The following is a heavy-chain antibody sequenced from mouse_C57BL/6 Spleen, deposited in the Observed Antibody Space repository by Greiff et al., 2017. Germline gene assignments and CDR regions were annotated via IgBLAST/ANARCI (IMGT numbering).Heavy chain of an antibody. V-gene: IGHV5-17*01. CDR1: GFTFSAYG. J-gene: IGHJ2*01. CDR3: ARLGGGY. CDR2: ISSGSSTI. Sequence: EVKLMESGGGLVKPGGSLKLSCAASGFTFSAYGMHWVRQAPEKGLEWVAYISSGSSTIYYADTVKGRFTISRDNAKNTLFLQMTSLGSEDTAMYYCARLGGGYWGQGTTLTVSS. D-gene: IGHD4-1*01.